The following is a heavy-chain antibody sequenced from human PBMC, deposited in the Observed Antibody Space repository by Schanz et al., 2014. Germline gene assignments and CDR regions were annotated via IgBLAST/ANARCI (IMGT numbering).Heavy chain of an antibody. V-gene: IGHV1-18*04. Sequence: QVQLVQSGAEVKKPGASVKVSCKASGYTFTSYGITWLRQAPGHGLEWMGWISAYNGNTNYAQKLQARVTMTTDTSTNTAYMELRRLRSDDTAVYYCARAPYDRSGYYAYWGPGTLVTVSS. CDR3: ARAPYDRSGYYAY. CDR2: ISAYNGNT. CDR1: GYTFTSYG. J-gene: IGHJ4*02. D-gene: IGHD3-22*01.